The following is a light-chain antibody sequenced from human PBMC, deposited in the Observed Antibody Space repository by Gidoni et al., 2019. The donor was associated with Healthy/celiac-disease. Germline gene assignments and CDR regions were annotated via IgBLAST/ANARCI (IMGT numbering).Light chain of an antibody. V-gene: IGKV1-33*01. J-gene: IGKJ2*01. CDR2: DAS. CDR3: QQYDNLHT. Sequence: DIQMTQSPSSLSASVGDRVTITCQASQDISNYLNWYQQKPGKAPKLLIYDASNLETGVPSSFSGSGSGTDFTFTISSLQPEDIATYYCQQYDNLHTFGQGTKLEIK. CDR1: QDISNY.